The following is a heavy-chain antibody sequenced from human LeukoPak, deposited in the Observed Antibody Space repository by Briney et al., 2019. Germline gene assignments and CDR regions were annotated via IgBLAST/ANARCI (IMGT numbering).Heavy chain of an antibody. CDR3: ARDFSDYDVGY. CDR1: GYSISSGYF. CDR2: IYHSRST. Sequence: SETLSLTCAVSGYSISSGYFWGWIRQPPGKGLEWIGSIYHSRSTYYNASLRSRVTISVDTSKNEFSLKLSFLSAADTAVYYCARDFSDYDVGYWGQGILVTASS. J-gene: IGHJ4*02. D-gene: IGHD5-12*01. V-gene: IGHV4-38-2*02.